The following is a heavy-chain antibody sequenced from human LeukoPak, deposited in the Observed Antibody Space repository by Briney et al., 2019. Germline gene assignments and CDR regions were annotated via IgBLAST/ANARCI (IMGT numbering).Heavy chain of an antibody. Sequence: ETLSLTCAVYGGSFSGYYWSWIRQPPGKGLVWIGAINHSGSTNYNPSLTSRVTISVDTSKNQFSLKLSSVTAADTAVYYCARGPPRYYYDSSGYHGEYYFDYWGQGTLVTVSS. V-gene: IGHV4-34*01. J-gene: IGHJ4*02. CDR1: GGSFSGYY. D-gene: IGHD3-22*01. CDR3: ARGPPRYYYDSSGYHGEYYFDY. CDR2: INHSGST.